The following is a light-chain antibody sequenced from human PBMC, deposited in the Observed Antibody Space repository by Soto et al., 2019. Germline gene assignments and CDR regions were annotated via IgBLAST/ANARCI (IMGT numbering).Light chain of an antibody. Sequence: QSVLTQPPSAVGAPGQRVTISCSGSSSNIGSNTVNWYQQVPGTAPKLLIFSNIQRPSGVPDRFSGSRSGPSASLAINGLQSEDEADYHCAAWDESLKAMVFGGGTKLTVL. CDR2: SNI. V-gene: IGLV1-44*01. J-gene: IGLJ2*01. CDR3: AAWDESLKAMV. CDR1: SSNIGSNT.